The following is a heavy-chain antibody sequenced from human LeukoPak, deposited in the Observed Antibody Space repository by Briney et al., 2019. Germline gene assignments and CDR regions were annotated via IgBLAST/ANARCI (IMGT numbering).Heavy chain of an antibody. J-gene: IGHJ3*01. CDR1: GFTFDDYD. Sequence: GRSLRLSCAASGFTFDDYDMHWVRHAPGKGLEWASGISWNSVNIAYAESVRGRFTISRDNDENFLYLQMNSLRGADTALYYCVKLHCSSSNCFAGSFDVWGQGTMVTVSS. CDR3: VKLHCSSSNCFAGSFDV. D-gene: IGHD2-2*01. CDR2: ISWNSVNI. V-gene: IGHV3-9*01.